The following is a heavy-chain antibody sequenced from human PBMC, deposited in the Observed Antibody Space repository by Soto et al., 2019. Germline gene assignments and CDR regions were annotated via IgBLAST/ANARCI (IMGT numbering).Heavy chain of an antibody. D-gene: IGHD3-22*01. V-gene: IGHV1-69*12. CDR2: IIPIFGTS. J-gene: IGHJ5*02. CDR3: ARDRGPSSGYYPYWFDP. Sequence: QVQLVQSGAEVKKPGSSVKVSCKASGGSFSSYDITWVRQAPGQGLEWMGGIIPIFGTSNYAQKFQARVTITADESTSTAYIELSCLRSEDTAVYYCARDRGPSSGYYPYWFDPWGQGTLVTVSS. CDR1: GGSFSSYD.